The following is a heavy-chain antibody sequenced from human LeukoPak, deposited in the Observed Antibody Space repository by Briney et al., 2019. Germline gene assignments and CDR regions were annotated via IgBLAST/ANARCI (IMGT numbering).Heavy chain of an antibody. CDR1: GGSISSYY. Sequence: SETLSLTCTVSGGSISSYYWSWIRQPPGKGLEWIGYIYYSGSTNYNPSLKSRVTISVDTSKNQFSLKLSSVTAADTAVYYCARDPLDTGTFDIWGQGTMVTVSS. V-gene: IGHV4-59*12. CDR3: ARDPLDTGTFDI. J-gene: IGHJ3*02. CDR2: IYYSGST. D-gene: IGHD5-18*01.